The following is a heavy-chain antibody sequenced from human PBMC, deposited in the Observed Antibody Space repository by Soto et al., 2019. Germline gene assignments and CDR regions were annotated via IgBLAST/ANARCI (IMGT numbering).Heavy chain of an antibody. CDR1: GGTFSSYA. V-gene: IGHV1-69*06. CDR2: IIPIFGTA. CDR3: AGAYSGHSSGPEYLQH. Sequence: GASVKVSCKASGGTFSSYAISWVRRAPGQGLEWMGGIIPIFGTANYAQKFQGRVTITADKSTSTAYMELSSLRSEDTAVYYCAGAYSGHSSGPEYLQHWGQGTLVTVSS. J-gene: IGHJ1*01. D-gene: IGHD6-19*01.